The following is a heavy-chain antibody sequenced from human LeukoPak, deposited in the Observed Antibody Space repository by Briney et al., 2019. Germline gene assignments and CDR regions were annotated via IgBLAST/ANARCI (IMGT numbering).Heavy chain of an antibody. Sequence: SETLSLTCAVYGGSFNGHSWTWVRQAPGKGLEWLGEVEYTRTSICNPSLKSRLTISVDTSKNQFSLKLSSVTAADTAVYYCARGDNGSGSYWPSYYYYYYYMDVWGKGTTVTISS. D-gene: IGHD3-10*01. J-gene: IGHJ6*03. CDR3: ARGDNGSGSYWPSYYYYYYYMDV. CDR2: VEYTRTS. CDR1: GGSFNGHS. V-gene: IGHV4-34*01.